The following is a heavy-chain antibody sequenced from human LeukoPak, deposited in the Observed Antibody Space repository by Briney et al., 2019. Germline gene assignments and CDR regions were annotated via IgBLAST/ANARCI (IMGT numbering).Heavy chain of an antibody. CDR1: GYTFTGYY. V-gene: IGHV1-2*02. Sequence: ASVKVSCKASGYTFTGYYMHWVRQAPGQGLEWMGWINPNSGGTNYAQKFQGRVTMTRDTSISTAYMELSRLRSDDTAVYYCARGGDIVVLPAARGGDWGQGTLVTVSS. CDR3: ARGGDIVVLPAARGGD. J-gene: IGHJ4*02. D-gene: IGHD2-2*01. CDR2: INPNSGGT.